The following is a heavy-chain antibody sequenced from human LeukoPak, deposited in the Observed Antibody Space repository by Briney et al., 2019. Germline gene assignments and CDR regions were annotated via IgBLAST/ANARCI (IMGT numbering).Heavy chain of an antibody. CDR1: GYTFTGYY. V-gene: IGHV1-2*04. CDR2: INPNSGGT. D-gene: IGHD6-13*01. J-gene: IGHJ4*02. Sequence: GASVKVSCKASGYTFTGYYMHWVRQAPGQGLEWMGWINPNSGGTNYAQKFQGWVTMTRDTSISTAYMELSRLRSDDTAVYFCARGSRGQQLLPGYWGQGTLVTVSS. CDR3: ARGSRGQQLLPGY.